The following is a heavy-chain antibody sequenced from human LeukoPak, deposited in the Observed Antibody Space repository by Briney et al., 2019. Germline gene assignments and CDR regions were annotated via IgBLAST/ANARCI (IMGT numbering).Heavy chain of an antibody. Sequence: PGGSLRLSCAASGFIFSTYSMNWVRQAPGKGLEWVSYISSSGSTIYYADSVKGRFTISRDNAKFSLYLQMDSLSAEETAVYSCARGGLGSWTFDSWGQGTLVTVSS. V-gene: IGHV3-48*04. CDR2: ISSSGSTI. CDR3: ARGGLGSWTFDS. J-gene: IGHJ4*02. CDR1: GFIFSTYS. D-gene: IGHD1-26*01.